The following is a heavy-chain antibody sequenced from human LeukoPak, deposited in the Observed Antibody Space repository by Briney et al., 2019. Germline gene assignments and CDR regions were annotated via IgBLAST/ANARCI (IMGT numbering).Heavy chain of an antibody. CDR3: ALEGDTAMVTLPFDY. D-gene: IGHD5-18*01. J-gene: IGHJ4*02. CDR1: GGTFSSYA. V-gene: IGHV1-69*13. Sequence: SVKVSCTASGGTFSSYAISWVRQAPGQGLEWMGGIIPIFGTANYAQKFQGRVTITADESTSTAYMELSSLGSEDTAVYYCALEGDTAMVTLPFDYWGQGTLVTVSS. CDR2: IIPIFGTA.